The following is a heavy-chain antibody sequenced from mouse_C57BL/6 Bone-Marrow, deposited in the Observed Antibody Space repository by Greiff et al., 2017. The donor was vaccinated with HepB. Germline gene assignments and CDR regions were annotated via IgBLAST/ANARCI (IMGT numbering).Heavy chain of an antibody. J-gene: IGHJ3*01. CDR2: IHPNSGST. V-gene: IGHV1-64*01. CDR3: AREEDYDGAWFAY. D-gene: IGHD2-4*01. CDR1: GYTFTSYW. Sequence: QVQLQQSGAELVKPGASVKLSCKASGYTFTSYWMHWVKQRPGQGLEWIGMIHPNSGSTNYNEKFKSKATLTVDKSSSTAYMQLSSLTSEDSAVYYCAREEDYDGAWFAYWGQGTLVTVSA.